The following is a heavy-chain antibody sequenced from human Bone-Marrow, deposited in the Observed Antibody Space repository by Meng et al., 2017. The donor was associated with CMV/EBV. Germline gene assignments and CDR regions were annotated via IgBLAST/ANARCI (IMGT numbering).Heavy chain of an antibody. D-gene: IGHD2-2*02. CDR2: INPNSGGT. CDR3: ASFYCSSTSCYTGYYYYGMDV. J-gene: IGHJ6*02. CDR1: GYTFTGYY. Sequence: ASVKVSCKASGYTFTGYYMHWVRQAPGQGLEWMGWINPNSGGTNYAQKFQGRVTMTRDTSISTAYMELSRLRSDDTAVYYCASFYCSSTSCYTGYYYYGMDVWGQGTTVTVSS. V-gene: IGHV1-2*02.